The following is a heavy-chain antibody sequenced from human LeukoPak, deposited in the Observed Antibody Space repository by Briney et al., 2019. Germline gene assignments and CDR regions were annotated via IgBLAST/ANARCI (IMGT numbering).Heavy chain of an antibody. V-gene: IGHV1-3*01. D-gene: IGHD2-15*01. CDR1: GYTFTSYA. CDR2: INAGNGNT. Sequence: ASVKVSCTASGYTFTSYAMHWVRQAPGQRLEWMGWINAGNGNTKYSQKFQGRVTITRDTSASTAYMELSSLRSEDTAVYYCARSWWELYHFDYWGQGTLVTVSS. J-gene: IGHJ4*02. CDR3: ARSWWELYHFDY.